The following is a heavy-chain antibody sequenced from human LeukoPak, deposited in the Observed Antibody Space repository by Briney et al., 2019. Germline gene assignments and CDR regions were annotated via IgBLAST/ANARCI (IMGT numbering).Heavy chain of an antibody. D-gene: IGHD2-2*01. CDR3: ARSIRGCSSSPCYEDY. CDR2: INPSGGST. J-gene: IGHJ4*02. V-gene: IGHV1-46*01. Sequence: ASVKVSCKASGYTFSGFYIRWVRQAPGQGLEWMGMINPSGGSTSYAQKFQGRVTMTRDTATSTVYMDLNSLRSEDTAVYFCARSIRGCSSSPCYEDYWGQGTLVTVSS. CDR1: GYTFSGFY.